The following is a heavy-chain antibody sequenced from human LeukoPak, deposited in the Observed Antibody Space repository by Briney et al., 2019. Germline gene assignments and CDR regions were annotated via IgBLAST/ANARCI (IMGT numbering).Heavy chain of an antibody. CDR1: GYTFTNFD. J-gene: IGHJ6*03. CDR3: ARGPQWRGDSYYMDV. CDR2: MNPNSGNK. D-gene: IGHD6-19*01. Sequence: ASVKVSCKASGYTFTNFDINWVRQATEQGLEWMGWMNPNSGNKGYAQKFQGRVTMTMNTSITTAYMELSSLRSEDTAVYYCARGPQWRGDSYYMDVWGRGTTVTVSS. V-gene: IGHV1-8*01.